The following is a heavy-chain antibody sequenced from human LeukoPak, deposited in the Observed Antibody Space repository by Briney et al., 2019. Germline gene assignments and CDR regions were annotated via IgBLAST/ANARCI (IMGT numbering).Heavy chain of an antibody. V-gene: IGHV3-48*03. CDR2: ISSSGSTI. CDR3: ARMRGPISIWFGELLPRKNNAFDI. D-gene: IGHD3-10*01. Sequence: GGSLRLSCAASGFTFSSYEMNWVRQAPGKGLEWVSYISSSGSTIYYADSVKGRFTISRDNAKNSLYLQMNSLRAEDTAVYYCARMRGPISIWFGELLPRKNNAFDIWGQGTMVTVSS. J-gene: IGHJ3*02. CDR1: GFTFSSYE.